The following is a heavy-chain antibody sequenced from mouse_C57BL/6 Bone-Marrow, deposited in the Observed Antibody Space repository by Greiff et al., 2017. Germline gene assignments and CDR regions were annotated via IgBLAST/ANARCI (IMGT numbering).Heavy chain of an antibody. V-gene: IGHV1-81*01. Sequence: QVQLQQSGAELARPGASVKLSCKASGYTFTSYGISWVKQRPGQGLEWIGEIYPSSGNTYYNPKFKGKATLTADKSSSTAYMELRSLTSEDSAVYFCASFYYYGSRYDFWGQGTTLTVSS. J-gene: IGHJ2*01. D-gene: IGHD1-1*01. CDR1: GYTFTSYG. CDR2: IYPSSGNT. CDR3: ASFYYYGSRYDF.